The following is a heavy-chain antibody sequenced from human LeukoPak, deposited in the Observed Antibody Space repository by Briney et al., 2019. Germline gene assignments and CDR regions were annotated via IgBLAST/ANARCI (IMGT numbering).Heavy chain of an antibody. V-gene: IGHV1-69*05. CDR3: ASDPPYTSSSAW. D-gene: IGHD2-2*01. Sequence: SVKVSCKASGGTFSSYAISWVRQAPGQGLEWMGGIIPIFGTANYARKFQGRVTMTTDTSTSTAYMELRSLRSDDTAIYYCASDPPYTSSSAWWGQGTLVTVSS. CDR2: IIPIFGTA. CDR1: GGTFSSYA. J-gene: IGHJ4*02.